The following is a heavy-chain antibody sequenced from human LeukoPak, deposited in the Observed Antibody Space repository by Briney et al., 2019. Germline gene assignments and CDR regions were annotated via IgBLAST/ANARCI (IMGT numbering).Heavy chain of an antibody. CDR2: INSDGSST. D-gene: IGHD6-19*01. J-gene: IGHJ5*02. V-gene: IGHV3-74*01. Sequence: PGGSLGLSCAASGFTFSSYWMHWVRQAPGKGLVWVSRINSDGSSTSYADSVKGRFTISRDNAKNTLYLQMNSLRAEDTAVYYCARSQTIAVADWFDPWGQGTLVTVSS. CDR3: ARSQTIAVADWFDP. CDR1: GFTFSSYW.